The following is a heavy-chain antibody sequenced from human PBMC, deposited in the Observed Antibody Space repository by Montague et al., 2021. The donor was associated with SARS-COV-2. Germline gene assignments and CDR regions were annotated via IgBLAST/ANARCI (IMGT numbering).Heavy chain of an antibody. CDR2: IHHGGST. V-gene: IGHV4-34*01. Sequence: SETLSLTCAVHGGSFSTYSWNWIRQPPGKGLEWIGEIHHGGSTNYNPSLKSRVTISADTSKNHFSLKLTSVAAADTAVYYCARLGDGVVPSPIVGVGPYYSYYMDVWGKGTTVTVSS. D-gene: IGHD3-22*01. CDR3: ARLGDGVVPSPIVGVGPYYSYYMDV. J-gene: IGHJ6*03. CDR1: GGSFSTYS.